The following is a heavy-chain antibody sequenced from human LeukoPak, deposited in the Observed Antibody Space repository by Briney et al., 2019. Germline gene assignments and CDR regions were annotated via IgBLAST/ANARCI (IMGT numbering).Heavy chain of an antibody. Sequence: ASVKVSCKASGYTFTSYDINWVRQATGQGLEWMGWMNPNSGNTGYAQKFQGRVTMTRNTSISTAYMELSSLRSEDTAVYYCARGRDSSGYYHDGRRAFDIWGQGTMVTVSS. CDR2: MNPNSGNT. CDR3: ARGRDSSGYYHDGRRAFDI. CDR1: GYTFTSYD. V-gene: IGHV1-8*01. D-gene: IGHD3-22*01. J-gene: IGHJ3*02.